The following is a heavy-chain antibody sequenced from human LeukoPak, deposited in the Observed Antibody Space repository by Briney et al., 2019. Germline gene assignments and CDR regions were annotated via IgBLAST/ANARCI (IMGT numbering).Heavy chain of an antibody. Sequence: GGSLRLSCAASGFTVSSNYMSWVRQAPGKGLEWVSVIYSGGSTYYADSVKGRFTISRDNSKNTLYLQMNSLRAEDTAVYYCARCGPDYGDYPFDYWGQGTLVTVSS. CDR1: GFTVSSNY. CDR2: IYSGGST. J-gene: IGHJ4*02. CDR3: ARCGPDYGDYPFDY. V-gene: IGHV3-53*01. D-gene: IGHD4-17*01.